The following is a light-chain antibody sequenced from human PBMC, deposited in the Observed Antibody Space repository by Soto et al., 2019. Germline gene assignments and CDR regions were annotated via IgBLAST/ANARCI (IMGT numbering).Light chain of an antibody. J-gene: IGLJ2*01. CDR1: SSNIGSNT. V-gene: IGLV1-44*01. CDR2: SHN. CDR3: AAWDDSLHGWV. Sequence: QSVLTQPPSASGTPGQRITISCSGSSSNIGSNTINWYQQLPGTAPKLLIYSHNQRPSGVPDRFSGSKSGTSASLAISGLQSEDETDYYCAAWDDSLHGWVFGGGTKLTVL.